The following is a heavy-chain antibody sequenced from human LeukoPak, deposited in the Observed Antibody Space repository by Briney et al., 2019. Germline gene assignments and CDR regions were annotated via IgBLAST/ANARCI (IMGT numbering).Heavy chain of an antibody. CDR3: ARAPGGYCSSTSCPPFHYGMDV. CDR2: IIPIFGIA. CDR1: GGTFSSYA. Sequence: SVKVSCKASGGTFSSYAISWVRQAPGQGLEWMGRIIPIFGIADYAQKFQGRVTITADKSTSTAYMELSSLRSEDTAVYYCARAPGGYCSSTSCPPFHYGMDVWGQGTTVTVSS. V-gene: IGHV1-69*04. J-gene: IGHJ6*02. D-gene: IGHD2-2*03.